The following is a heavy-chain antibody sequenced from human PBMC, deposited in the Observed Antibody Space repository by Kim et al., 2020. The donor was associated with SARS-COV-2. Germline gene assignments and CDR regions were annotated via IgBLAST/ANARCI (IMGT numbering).Heavy chain of an antibody. CDR2: ISGSGGST. D-gene: IGHD4-17*01. CDR3: AKDLGDYGLLDY. J-gene: IGHJ4*02. Sequence: GGSLRLSCAASGFTFSSYAMSWVRQAPGKGLEWVSAISGSGGSTYYADSVKGRFTISRDNSKNTLYLQMSSLRAEDTAVYYCAKDLGDYGLLDYWGQGTLVTVSS. CDR1: GFTFSSYA. V-gene: IGHV3-23*01.